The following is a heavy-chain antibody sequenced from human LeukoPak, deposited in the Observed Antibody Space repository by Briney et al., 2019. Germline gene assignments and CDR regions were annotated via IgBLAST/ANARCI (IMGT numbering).Heavy chain of an antibody. V-gene: IGHV1-69*04. CDR3: ARDGLRVAGTFDY. CDR2: IIPILGIA. D-gene: IGHD6-19*01. J-gene: IGHJ4*02. Sequence: SVKVSCKASGGTFSSYAISWVRQAPGQGLEWMGRIIPILGIANYAQKFQGRVTITADKSTSTAYMELSSLRSEDTAVYYCARDGLRVAGTFDYWGQGTLVTVSS. CDR1: GGTFSSYA.